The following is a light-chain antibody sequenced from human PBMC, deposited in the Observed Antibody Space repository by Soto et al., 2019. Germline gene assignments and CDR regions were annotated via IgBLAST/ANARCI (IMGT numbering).Light chain of an antibody. CDR2: DGS. V-gene: IGKV1-33*01. Sequence: DIHATQSLPSLSASVGDRVPLACRATQDTRNYLNWYQVKPGKAPKILIYDGSNLEIGVPSRFGGSASGTDFNFTISGLQPEDVATYYCQKYESLPYTCGQGTKVDIK. J-gene: IGKJ2*01. CDR1: QDTRNY. CDR3: QKYESLPYT.